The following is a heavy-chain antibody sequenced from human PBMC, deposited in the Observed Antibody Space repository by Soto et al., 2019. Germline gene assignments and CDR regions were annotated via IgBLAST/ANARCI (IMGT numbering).Heavy chain of an antibody. J-gene: IGHJ3*02. Sequence: QVQLQESDPGLVKPSQTLSLTCTVSGGSISSGDYYWSWIRQPPGKGLEWIGYIYYSGSTYYNPSLKSRVTISVDTSKNQFPLKLSSVTAADTAVYYCARDRDYGDYAGAFDIWGQGTMVTVSS. CDR2: IYYSGST. V-gene: IGHV4-30-4*01. D-gene: IGHD4-17*01. CDR1: GGSISSGDYY. CDR3: ARDRDYGDYAGAFDI.